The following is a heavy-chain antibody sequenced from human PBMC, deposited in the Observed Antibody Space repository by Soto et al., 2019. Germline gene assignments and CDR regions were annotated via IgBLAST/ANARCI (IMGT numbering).Heavy chain of an antibody. CDR3: ARGRAYSYGRSGPFDY. J-gene: IGHJ4*02. Sequence: PGESLKISCKGSGYSFTNYWIGWVRQMPGKGLEWMAIIYPGDSDTRYSPSFQGQVTISADKSISTAYLQWSSLKASDTAMYYCARGRAYSYGRSGPFDYCGQGTQVTVSS. D-gene: IGHD5-18*01. CDR2: IYPGDSDT. V-gene: IGHV5-51*01. CDR1: GYSFTNYW.